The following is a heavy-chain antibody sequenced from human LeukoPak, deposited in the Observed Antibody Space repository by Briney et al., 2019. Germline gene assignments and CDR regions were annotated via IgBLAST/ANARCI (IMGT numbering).Heavy chain of an antibody. D-gene: IGHD5-18*01. Sequence: GGSLRLSCAASGLTFSDYAISWVRQAPGKGLEWVSGISDSGRATYYADSVKGRYTISRDNSKNTVSLQMNSLTAEDTAVYFCARHDSFIPYWGQGTPVTVSP. J-gene: IGHJ4*02. CDR1: GLTFSDYA. V-gene: IGHV3-23*01. CDR3: ARHDSFIPY. CDR2: ISDSGRAT.